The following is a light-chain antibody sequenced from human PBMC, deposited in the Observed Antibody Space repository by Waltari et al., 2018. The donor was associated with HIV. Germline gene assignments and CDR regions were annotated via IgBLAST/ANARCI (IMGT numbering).Light chain of an antibody. J-gene: IGLJ2*01. CDR2: RSN. V-gene: IGLV1-47*01. CDR3: AAWDDSLSGHVV. Sequence: QSVLTQPPSASGTPGQRVTISCSGSSSTIGSNYVYWYQQLPGTAPKLLIYRSNQRPSGVPGRFSGSKSGTSASLAISGLRSEDEADYYCAAWDDSLSGHVVFGGGTKLTVL. CDR1: SSTIGSNY.